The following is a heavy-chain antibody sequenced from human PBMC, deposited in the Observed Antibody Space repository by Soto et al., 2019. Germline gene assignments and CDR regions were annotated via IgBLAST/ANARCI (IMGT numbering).Heavy chain of an antibody. J-gene: IGHJ4*02. CDR1: AFILSPGR. D-gene: IGHD3-3*01. CDR3: ATYDIWSGYYSDY. V-gene: IGHV3-23*01. CDR2: ISGSGGST. Sequence: ERSLRLPWGGSAFILSPGRMILFRLLLGKGLEWVSAISGSGGSTYYADSVKGRFTISRDNSKNTLYLQMNSLRAEDTAVYYCATYDIWSGYYSDYWGQGTLVTVS.